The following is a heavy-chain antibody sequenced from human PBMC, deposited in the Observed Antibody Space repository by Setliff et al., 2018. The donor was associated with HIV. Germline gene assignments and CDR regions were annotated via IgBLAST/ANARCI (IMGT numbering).Heavy chain of an antibody. CDR1: GYSISSGCY. J-gene: IGHJ4*02. CDR2: VYHTGST. Sequence: SETLSLTCAVSGYSISSGCYWGWIRQPPGKGLEWIGNVYHTGSTYYNPSLKSRVTISVDTSKNQLSLRLSSVTAADTAMYYCATYAGNGGGKGYWGQGTLVTVSS. D-gene: IGHD2-21*01. CDR3: ATYAGNGGGKGY. V-gene: IGHV4-38-2*01.